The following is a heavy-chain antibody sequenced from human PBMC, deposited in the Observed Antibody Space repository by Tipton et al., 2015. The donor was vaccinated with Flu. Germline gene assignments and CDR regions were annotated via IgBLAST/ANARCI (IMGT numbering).Heavy chain of an antibody. V-gene: IGHV3-15*01. CDR3: ATGDCSGGSCHAFDI. CDR2: IKRKTEGETT. Sequence: SLRLSCAASGFTFSNVWMTWVRQAPGKGLEWVGRIKRKTEGETTDYAAPVKGRFTISRDDSKNTLYLQMNSLKSEDTAVYYCATGDCSGGSCHAFDIWGQGTMVTVSS. CDR1: GFTFSNVW. J-gene: IGHJ3*02. D-gene: IGHD2-15*01.